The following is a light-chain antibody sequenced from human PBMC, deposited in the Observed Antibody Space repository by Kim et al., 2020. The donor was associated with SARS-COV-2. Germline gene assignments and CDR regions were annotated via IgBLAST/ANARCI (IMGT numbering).Light chain of an antibody. CDR2: QDS. Sequence: SLSPGQTASITCSGDKLGNKYASWYQEKPGQSPVLVIYQDSKRPSGIPERFSGSNSGNTATLTISGTQAMDEADYYCQAWDSSSVVFGGGTQLTV. J-gene: IGLJ2*01. CDR3: QAWDSSSVV. CDR1: KLGNKY. V-gene: IGLV3-1*01.